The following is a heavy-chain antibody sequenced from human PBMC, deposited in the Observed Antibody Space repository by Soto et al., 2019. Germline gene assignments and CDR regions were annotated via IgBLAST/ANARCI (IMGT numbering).Heavy chain of an antibody. J-gene: IGHJ5*02. V-gene: IGHV1-18*01. D-gene: IGHD3-10*01. CDR1: GYTFTSYA. CDR3: ARDFGRFDP. Sequence: QVQLVQSGAEVKKPGASVNVSCKASGYTFTSYALSWVRQAPGQGLEWMGWISAHNGNTVYAQSLQGRITLTTDTSTRTAYMELRNLRSDDTAVYYCARDFGRFDPWGQGTLVTVSS. CDR2: ISAHNGNT.